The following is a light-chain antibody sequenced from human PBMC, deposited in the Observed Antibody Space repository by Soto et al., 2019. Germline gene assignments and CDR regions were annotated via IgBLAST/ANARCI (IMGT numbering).Light chain of an antibody. CDR2: AAS. V-gene: IGKV1-9*01. CDR3: QQLNTYPFT. J-gene: IGKJ4*01. Sequence: DIQLTQSPSFLSASVGDRVTITCRSSQGISSYVAWYQQKPGKAPKLLIYAASTLQSGVPSRFSGSESGTEFTLTISSLQPEDFATYYCQQLNTYPFTFGGGTKVEIK. CDR1: QGISSY.